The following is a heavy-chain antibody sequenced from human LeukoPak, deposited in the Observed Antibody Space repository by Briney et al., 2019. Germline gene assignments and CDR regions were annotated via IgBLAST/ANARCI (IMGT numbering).Heavy chain of an antibody. J-gene: IGHJ4*02. CDR2: IYPGDSDT. CDR3: ARQFSASYYYDSSV. CDR1: GSRFTSYW. Sequence: GASLKISCKGSGSRFTSYWIGWVRQMPGKGLEWMGIIYPGDSDTRYSPSFQGQVTISADKSISTAYLQWSSLKASDTAMYYCARQFSASYYYDSSVWGQGTLVTVSS. D-gene: IGHD3-22*01. V-gene: IGHV5-51*01.